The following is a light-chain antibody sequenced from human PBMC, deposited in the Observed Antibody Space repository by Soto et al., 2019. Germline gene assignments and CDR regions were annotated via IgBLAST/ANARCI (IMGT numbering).Light chain of an antibody. CDR3: QQRSDWPLT. V-gene: IGKV3-11*01. CDR1: QSVSSY. CDR2: DAS. Sequence: EIVLTQSPATLSLSPGERATLSCRASQSVSSYLAWYQQKPGQAPRLLVYDASTRATGIPARFSGSGSGTDFTLSIISLEPEDFAVYFCQQRSDWPLTFGGGTKVAIK. J-gene: IGKJ4*01.